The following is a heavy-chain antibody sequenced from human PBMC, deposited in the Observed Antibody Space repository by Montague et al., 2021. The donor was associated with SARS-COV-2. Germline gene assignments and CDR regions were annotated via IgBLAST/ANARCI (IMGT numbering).Heavy chain of an antibody. Sequence: SETLSLTCTVSGGSIGTSSYYWGWTRQPPGKGPEGIGSIYYSGNTYYNPSLKSRVSISGDTSKNQFSLTLSSVTAADTAVYYCVRQEFRGAALYYFDNWGQGTLVTVSS. D-gene: IGHD3-10*01. CDR3: VRQEFRGAALYYFDN. CDR2: IYYSGNT. V-gene: IGHV4-39*01. J-gene: IGHJ4*02. CDR1: GGSIGTSSYY.